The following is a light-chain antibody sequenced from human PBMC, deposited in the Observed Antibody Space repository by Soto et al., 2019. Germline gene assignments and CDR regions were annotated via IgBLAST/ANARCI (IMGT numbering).Light chain of an antibody. CDR3: SSYTNINTKACV. Sequence: QSALTQPASVSGSPGQSITISCTGTSGDIGSYNRVSWYQQHPGKAPKLIMYEATDRPSGVSNRFSGSKSGNTASLNISGLEAEDEAEYYCSSYTNINTKACVVGPGTKVTGL. CDR1: SGDIGSYNR. CDR2: EAT. J-gene: IGLJ1*01. V-gene: IGLV2-14*01.